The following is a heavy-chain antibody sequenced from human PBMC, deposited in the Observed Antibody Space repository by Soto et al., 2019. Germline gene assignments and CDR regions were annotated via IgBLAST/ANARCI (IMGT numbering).Heavy chain of an antibody. CDR2: ISSSSSYI. CDR3: ARDSSGWYGRAGYGMDV. D-gene: IGHD6-19*01. Sequence: PGGSLRLSCAASGFTFSSYSMNWVRQAPGKGLEWVSSISSSSSYIYYADSVKGRFTISRDNAKNSLYLQMNSLRAEDTAVYYCARDSSGWYGRAGYGMDVWGQGTTVTVSS. CDR1: GFTFSSYS. J-gene: IGHJ6*02. V-gene: IGHV3-21*01.